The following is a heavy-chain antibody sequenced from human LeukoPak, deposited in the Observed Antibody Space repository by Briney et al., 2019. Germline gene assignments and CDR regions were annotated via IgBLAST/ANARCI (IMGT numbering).Heavy chain of an antibody. D-gene: IGHD1-26*01. CDR2: IESETDRGTT. V-gene: IGHV3-15*04. CDR1: GITFSNAW. Sequence: GGSLSLSCAASGITFSNAWMNWVRQTPGKGLEWVGLIESETDRGTTGYAAPVKGRFTISRDDSENTLYLQMNSLKAEDAAIYYCTTEVSGSHTNWGQGTLVTVSS. J-gene: IGHJ4*02. CDR3: TTEVSGSHTN.